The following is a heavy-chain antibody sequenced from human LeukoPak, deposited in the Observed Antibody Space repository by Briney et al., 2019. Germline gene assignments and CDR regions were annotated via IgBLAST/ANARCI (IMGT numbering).Heavy chain of an antibody. V-gene: IGHV4-34*01. CDR3: ARSPYLRMRLFPEGYFDY. CDR2: INHSGST. D-gene: IGHD5-12*01. J-gene: IGHJ4*02. CDR1: GGSFSGYY. Sequence: SETLSLTCADYGGSFSGYYWSWIRQPPGKGLEWIGEINHSGSTNYNPSLKSRVTISVDTSKNQFSLKLSSVTAADTAVYYCARSPYLRMRLFPEGYFDYWGQGTLVTVSS.